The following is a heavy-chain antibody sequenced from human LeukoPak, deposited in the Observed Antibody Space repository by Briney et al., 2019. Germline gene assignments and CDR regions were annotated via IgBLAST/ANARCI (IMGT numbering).Heavy chain of an antibody. D-gene: IGHD3-3*01. CDR2: INVDGSET. V-gene: IGHV3-7*01. CDR1: GFPFSDHW. CDR3: VRSLSSGVTNY. J-gene: IGHJ4*02. Sequence: GGSLRPSCAASGFPFSDHWMNWVRQAPGKGLEWVANINVDGSETYYVDSVKGRFTISRDNAKNTLYLQLDSLRDEDTAMYYCVRSLSSGVTNYWGQATLVTVSS.